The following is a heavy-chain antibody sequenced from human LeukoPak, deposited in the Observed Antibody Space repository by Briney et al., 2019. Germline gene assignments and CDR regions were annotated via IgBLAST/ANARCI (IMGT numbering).Heavy chain of an antibody. CDR2: IYPGDSDT. J-gene: IGHJ4*02. Sequence: GESLKISCKASGYTFTSYWIGWVRQMPGKGLEWMGIIYPGDSDTRYSPSFQGQVTISADKSISTAYLQWSSLKASDTAMYYCARPNYCSGGSCSFDYWGQGTLVTVSS. CDR1: GYTFTSYW. CDR3: ARPNYCSGGSCSFDY. V-gene: IGHV5-51*01. D-gene: IGHD2-15*01.